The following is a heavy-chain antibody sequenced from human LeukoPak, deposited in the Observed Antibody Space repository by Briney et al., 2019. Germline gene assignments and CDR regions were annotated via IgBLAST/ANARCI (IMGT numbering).Heavy chain of an antibody. D-gene: IGHD3-16*01. CDR3: ATRRAVGDRYYYYYYMDV. CDR1: GGSISSSSYY. V-gene: IGHV4-39*07. CDR2: IYYSGST. J-gene: IGHJ6*03. Sequence: SETLSLTCTVSGGSISSSSYYWGWVRQPPGKGLEWIGSIYYSGSTYYNPSLKSRVTISVDTSKNQFSLKLSSVTAADTAVYYCATRRAVGDRYYYYYYMDVWGKGTTVTVSS.